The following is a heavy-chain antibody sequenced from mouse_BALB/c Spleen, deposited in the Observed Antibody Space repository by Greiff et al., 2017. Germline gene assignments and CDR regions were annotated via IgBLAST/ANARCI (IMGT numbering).Heavy chain of an antibody. CDR1: GYTFTDYA. V-gene: IGHV1S137*01. J-gene: IGHJ3*01. CDR3: ARERESWFAY. CDR2: ISTYYGDA. Sequence: QVQLQQSGAELVRPGVSVKISCKGSGYTFTDYAMHWVKQSHAKSLEWIGVISTYYGDASYNQKFKGKATMTVDKSSSTAYMELARLTSEDSAIYYCARERESWFAYWGQGTLVTVSA.